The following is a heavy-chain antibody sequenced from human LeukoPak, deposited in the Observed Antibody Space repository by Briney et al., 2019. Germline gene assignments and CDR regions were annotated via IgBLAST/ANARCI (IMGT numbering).Heavy chain of an antibody. Sequence: GGSLRLSCAASGFTVSSHYMNWVRQAPGKGLQWVSVLYSDGTTYYADSVKGRFTISRDNSRSTLYLQMNSLRAEDTAVYFCARVAYYRVTADQITDAFDVWGRGTAVTVSS. CDR1: GFTVSSHY. D-gene: IGHD2-21*02. V-gene: IGHV3-66*01. CDR3: ARVAYYRVTADQITDAFDV. J-gene: IGHJ3*01. CDR2: LYSDGTT.